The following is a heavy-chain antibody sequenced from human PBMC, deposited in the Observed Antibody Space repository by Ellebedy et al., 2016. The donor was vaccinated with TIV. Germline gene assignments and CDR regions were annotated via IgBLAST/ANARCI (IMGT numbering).Heavy chain of an antibody. V-gene: IGHV1-18*04. CDR1: GYTFINDG. Sequence: AASVKVSCNTSGYTFINDGISWARHAPGQGLEWMGWINPYNDNTYYAQKFQGRVTMTTDTSTSTAYMELRSLRSDDTAVYYCTRDLTNIVSGDYWGQGTLVTVSS. J-gene: IGHJ4*02. CDR3: TRDLTNIVSGDY. D-gene: IGHD5/OR15-5a*01. CDR2: INPYNDNT.